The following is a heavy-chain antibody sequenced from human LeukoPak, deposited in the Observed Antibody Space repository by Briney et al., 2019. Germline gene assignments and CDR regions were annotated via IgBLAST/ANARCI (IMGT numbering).Heavy chain of an antibody. Sequence: ASVTVSCKASDYTFTGYYMHWVRQAPGQGLEWMGWINTNNGATKYAQRFQGRVTMTRDTSISTTYLELSRLTSDDAAVYYCARDRNTVTTSFDYWGQGTLVTVYS. CDR1: DYTFTGYY. CDR3: ARDRNTVTTSFDY. D-gene: IGHD4-17*01. J-gene: IGHJ4*02. CDR2: INTNNGAT. V-gene: IGHV1-2*02.